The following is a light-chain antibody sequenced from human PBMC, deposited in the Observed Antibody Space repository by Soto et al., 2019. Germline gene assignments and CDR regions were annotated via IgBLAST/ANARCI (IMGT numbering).Light chain of an antibody. V-gene: IGKV3-11*01. CDR2: DAS. CDR3: QHRSNWPLT. J-gene: IGKJ4*01. Sequence: EIVLTQSPATLSLSPGERATLSCRASQSVSSYLVWYQQKPGQAPRLLIYDASNRATGIPARFSGRGSGTDFTLTISGLEPEDFAVYYCQHRSNWPLTFGGGTKVEIK. CDR1: QSVSSY.